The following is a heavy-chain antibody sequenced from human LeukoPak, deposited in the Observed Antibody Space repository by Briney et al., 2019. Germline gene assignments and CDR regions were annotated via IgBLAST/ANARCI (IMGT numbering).Heavy chain of an antibody. CDR2: ISGSGGST. Sequence: GGSLRLSCAASGFTFSSYAMSWVRQAPGKGLGWVSAISGSGGSTYYADSLKGRFTISRDNSKNTLYLQMNSLRAEDTAVYYCARYSGYGVNSPVGYWGQGTLVTV. D-gene: IGHD4-23*01. CDR3: ARYSGYGVNSPVGY. V-gene: IGHV3-23*01. J-gene: IGHJ4*02. CDR1: GFTFSSYA.